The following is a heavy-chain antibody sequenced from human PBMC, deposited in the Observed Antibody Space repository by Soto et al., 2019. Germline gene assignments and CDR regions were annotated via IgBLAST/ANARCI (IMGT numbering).Heavy chain of an antibody. D-gene: IGHD3-10*01. CDR3: ATELAGMDV. V-gene: IGHV3-21*04. CDR1: GFAFNSHS. J-gene: IGHJ6*02. Sequence: PGGSLRLSCAASGFAFNSHSMTWVRQAPGKGLEWVSSISISSGYIHYADSVKGRFTIFRDNSKNTLYLQMTSLRAEDTAVFYCATELAGMDVWGQGTTVTVSS. CDR2: ISISSGYI.